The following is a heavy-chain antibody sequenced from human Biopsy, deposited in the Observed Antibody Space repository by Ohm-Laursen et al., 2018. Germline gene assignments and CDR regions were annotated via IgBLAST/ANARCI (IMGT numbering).Heavy chain of an antibody. D-gene: IGHD1-20*01. Sequence: SDTLSLTCPVYGGSFSGYYWSWIRQPPGKGLEWIGEMNHGGSTNYNSSLKSRVTISVDTSKNQFSLKLNSVTAADTAVYYCARGSNWNDWSFDYWGQGTVVTVPS. V-gene: IGHV4-34*01. CDR3: ARGSNWNDWSFDY. CDR2: MNHGGST. J-gene: IGHJ4*02. CDR1: GGSFSGYY.